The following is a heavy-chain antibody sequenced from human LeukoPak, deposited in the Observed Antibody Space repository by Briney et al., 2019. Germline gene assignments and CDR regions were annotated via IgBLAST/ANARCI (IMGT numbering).Heavy chain of an antibody. D-gene: IGHD6-13*01. CDR3: ARGVAAAKRYYYYYMDV. Sequence: GRSLRLSCAASGFTLSSYAMHWVRQAPGKGLEWVAVISYDGSNKYYADSVKGRFTISRDNSKNTLYLQMNSLRAEDTAVYYCARGVAAAKRYYYYYMDVWGKGTTVTVSS. CDR2: ISYDGSNK. V-gene: IGHV3-30*01. J-gene: IGHJ6*03. CDR1: GFTLSSYA.